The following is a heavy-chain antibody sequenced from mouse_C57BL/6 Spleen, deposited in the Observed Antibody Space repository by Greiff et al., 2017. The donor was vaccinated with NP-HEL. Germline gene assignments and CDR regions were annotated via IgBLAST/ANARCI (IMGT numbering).Heavy chain of an antibody. CDR2: ISYDGSN. CDR1: GYSITSGYY. V-gene: IGHV3-6*01. J-gene: IGHJ4*01. Sequence: EVKLQESGPGLVKPSQSLSLTCSVTGYSITSGYYWNWIRQFPGNKLEWMGYISYDGSNNYNPSLKNRISITRDTSKNQFFLKLNSVTTEDTATYYCARRAHYDFLYAMDYWGQGTSVTVSS. D-gene: IGHD2-4*01. CDR3: ARRAHYDFLYAMDY.